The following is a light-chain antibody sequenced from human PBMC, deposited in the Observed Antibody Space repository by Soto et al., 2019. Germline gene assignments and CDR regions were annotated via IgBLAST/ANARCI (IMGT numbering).Light chain of an antibody. CDR1: SSNIGSDY. J-gene: IGLJ3*02. V-gene: IGLV1-47*01. CDR2: RSN. CDR3: AAWDDSLGGPV. Sequence: QAVVTQPPSASETPGQRVTISCSGSSSNIGSDYVFWYHQLPGTAPKLLIYRSNQRPSGVPDRFSGSKSGTSASLAISGLRSEDEADYYCAAWDDSLGGPVFGGGTKVTVL.